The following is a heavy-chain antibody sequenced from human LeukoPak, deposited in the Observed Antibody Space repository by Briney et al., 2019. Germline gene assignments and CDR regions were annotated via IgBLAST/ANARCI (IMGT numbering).Heavy chain of an antibody. Sequence: PGGSLRLSCAASGFTFSSYAMHWVRQAPGRGLEWVAVISYDGSNKYYADSVKGRFTISRDNSKNTLYLQMNSLRAEDTAVYYCARGHFYGDPPTFDYWGQGTLVTVSS. V-gene: IGHV3-30-3*01. CDR3: ARGHFYGDPPTFDY. D-gene: IGHD4-17*01. CDR1: GFTFSSYA. CDR2: ISYDGSNK. J-gene: IGHJ4*02.